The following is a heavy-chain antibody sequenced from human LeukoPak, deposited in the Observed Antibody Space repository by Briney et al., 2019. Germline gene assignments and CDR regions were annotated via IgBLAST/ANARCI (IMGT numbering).Heavy chain of an antibody. D-gene: IGHD5-24*01. CDR2: IYYSGTT. CDR1: GGSISSSNYY. Sequence: SETLSLTCTVSGGSISSSNYYWGWIRQPPGKGLEWIGSIYYSGTTYYNPSLKSRVTISVDTSKNQFSLKLSSVTAADTAVYYCAGRDGYNLAFDYWGQGTLVTVSS. CDR3: AGRDGYNLAFDY. V-gene: IGHV4-39*01. J-gene: IGHJ4*02.